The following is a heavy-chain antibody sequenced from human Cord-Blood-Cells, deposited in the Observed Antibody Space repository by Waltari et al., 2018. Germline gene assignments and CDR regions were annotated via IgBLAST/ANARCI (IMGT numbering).Heavy chain of an antibody. CDR1: GGSISSYY. J-gene: IGHJ5*02. Sequence: QVQLQESGPGLVKPSETLSLTCTVSGGSISSYYWSWIRQPPGKGLEWIGYRYYSGSTNDNPAPKGRVTISVDTSKNQFALKLSAVTAADTAVYDCARRGLGNWFDPWGQGTLVTVSS. D-gene: IGHD3-9*01. CDR3: ARRGLGNWFDP. CDR2: RYYSGST. V-gene: IGHV4-59*08.